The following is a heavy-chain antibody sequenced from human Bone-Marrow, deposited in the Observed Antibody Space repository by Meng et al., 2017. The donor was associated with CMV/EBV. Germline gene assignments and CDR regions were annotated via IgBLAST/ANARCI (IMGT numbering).Heavy chain of an antibody. Sequence: GGSLRLSCAASGFTFSSYGMHWVRQAPGKGLEWVAFIRYDGSNKYYADSVKGRFTISRDNSKNTLYLQMNSLRAEDTAVYYCAYLASAARPYWGQGTLVTVSS. CDR2: IRYDGSNK. D-gene: IGHD2-2*01. J-gene: IGHJ4*02. CDR3: AYLASAARPY. CDR1: GFTFSSYG. V-gene: IGHV3-30*02.